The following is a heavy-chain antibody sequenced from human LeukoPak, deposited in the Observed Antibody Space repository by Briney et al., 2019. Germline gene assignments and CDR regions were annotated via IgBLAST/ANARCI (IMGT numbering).Heavy chain of an antibody. CDR3: ARAVWRSSTSCYDY. J-gene: IGHJ4*02. D-gene: IGHD2-2*01. Sequence: SETLSLTCTVSGGSVSSGSYYWSWIRQPPGKGLEWLGYIYYSGSTNYNPSLKSRVTISVDTSKNQFSLKLSSVTAADTAVYYCARAVWRSSTSCYDYWGQGTLVTVSS. CDR1: GGSVSSGSYY. CDR2: IYYSGST. V-gene: IGHV4-61*01.